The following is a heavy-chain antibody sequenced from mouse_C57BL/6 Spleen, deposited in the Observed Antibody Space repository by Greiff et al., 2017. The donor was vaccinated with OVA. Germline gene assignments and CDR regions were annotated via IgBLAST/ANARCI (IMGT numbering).Heavy chain of an antibody. CDR3: TYAYYSNYWFAY. CDR1: GFNIKDDY. Sequence: VQLKESGAELVRPGASVKLSCTASGFNIKDDYMHWVKQRPEQGLEWIGWIDPENGDTEYASKFQGKATITADTSSNTAYLQLSSLTSEDTAVYYGTYAYYSNYWFAYWGQGTLVTVSA. D-gene: IGHD2-5*01. J-gene: IGHJ3*01. CDR2: IDPENGDT. V-gene: IGHV14-4*01.